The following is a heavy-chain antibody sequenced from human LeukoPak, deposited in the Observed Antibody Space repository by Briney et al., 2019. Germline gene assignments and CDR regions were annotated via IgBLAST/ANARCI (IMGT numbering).Heavy chain of an antibody. CDR3: ARDGGYYDSSGYYDDAFDI. CDR2: ISAYNGNT. CDR1: GYTFTSYG. V-gene: IGHV1-18*01. D-gene: IGHD3-22*01. Sequence: ASVKVSCKASGYTFTSYGISWVRQAPGQGLEWMGWISAYNGNTNYAQKLQGRVTMTTDTSTSTAYMELRSLRSDDTAVYYCARDGGYYDSSGYYDDAFDIWGQGTMVTVSS. J-gene: IGHJ3*02.